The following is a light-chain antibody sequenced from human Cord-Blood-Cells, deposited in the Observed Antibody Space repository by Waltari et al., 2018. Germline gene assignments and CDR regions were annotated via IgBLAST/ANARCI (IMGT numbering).Light chain of an antibody. CDR1: QSISSY. Sequence: IQMTQSPSSLSASAGDRVSITCRASQSISSYLNWYQQKPGKAPKLLIYAASSLQSGVPSRFSGSGSGTDFTLTISSLQPEDFATYYCQQSYSTPQTFGQGTKVEIK. CDR2: AAS. CDR3: QQSYSTPQT. V-gene: IGKV1-39*01. J-gene: IGKJ1*01.